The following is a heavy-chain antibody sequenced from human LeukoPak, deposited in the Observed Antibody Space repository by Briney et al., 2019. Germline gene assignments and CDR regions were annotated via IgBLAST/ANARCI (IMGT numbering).Heavy chain of an antibody. Sequence: ASVTVSCKASGGTFSSYAISWVRQAPGQGLEWMGGIIPIFGTANYAQKFQGRVTITTDESTSTAYMELSSLRSEDTAVYYCARDYGDYVYAFDIWGQGTMVTVSS. CDR1: GGTFSSYA. J-gene: IGHJ3*02. CDR3: ARDYGDYVYAFDI. D-gene: IGHD4-17*01. CDR2: IIPIFGTA. V-gene: IGHV1-69*05.